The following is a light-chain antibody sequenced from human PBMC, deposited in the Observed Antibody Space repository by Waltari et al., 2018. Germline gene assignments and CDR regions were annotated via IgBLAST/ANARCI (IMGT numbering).Light chain of an antibody. V-gene: IGKV3-15*01. J-gene: IGKJ4*01. CDR3: QQYGSWPLT. Sequence: ETVLTQSPVTLYVSPGERVALSCRASQGVRGFLAWYQQKPGQAPRLLVYDISARATGIPARFSGSGSETEFTLTISGLQSEDFAVYCCQQYGSWPLTFGGGTKVDLK. CDR2: DIS. CDR1: QGVRGF.